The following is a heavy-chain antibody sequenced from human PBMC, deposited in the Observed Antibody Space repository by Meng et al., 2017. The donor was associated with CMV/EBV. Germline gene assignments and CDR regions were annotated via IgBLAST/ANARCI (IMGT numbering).Heavy chain of an antibody. CDR1: GGSISIGDYY. CDR2: IYYSGST. D-gene: IGHD1-14*01. CDR3: ARVTSRVAGAFDY. Sequence: VHLQGSGPGLVKPSTPLSLTCTVSGGSISIGDYYWSWIRQPPGKGLEWIGYIYYSGSTYYNPSLKSRVTISVDTSKNQFSLKLSSVTAADTAVYYCARVTSRVAGAFDYWGQGTLVTVSS. J-gene: IGHJ4*02. V-gene: IGHV4-30-4*08.